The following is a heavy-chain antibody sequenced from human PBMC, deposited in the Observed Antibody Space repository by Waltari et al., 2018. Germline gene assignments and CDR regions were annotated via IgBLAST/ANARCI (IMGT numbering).Heavy chain of an antibody. D-gene: IGHD6-6*01. CDR1: GGSISSSSYY. J-gene: IGHJ6*02. V-gene: IGHV4-39*01. CDR3: ARRSSSPGYYYYGMDV. Sequence: QLQLQESGPGLVKPSETLSLTCTVSGGSISSSSYYWGWIRQPPGKGLEWIGSIYYSGRTYYNPCLKSRVTISVETSKNQFALKLRSVTAADTAVYYCARRSSSPGYYYYGMDVWGQGTTVTVSS. CDR2: IYYSGRT.